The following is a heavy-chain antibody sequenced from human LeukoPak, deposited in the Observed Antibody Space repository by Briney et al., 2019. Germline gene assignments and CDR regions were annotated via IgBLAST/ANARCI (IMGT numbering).Heavy chain of an antibody. J-gene: IGHJ6*02. CDR3: ARVGSYSSSWYANYYYYGMDV. CDR2: INHSGST. V-gene: IGHV4-34*01. CDR1: VGSFSGYY. Sequence: SETLSLTCAVYVGSFSGYYWSWIRQPPWKGLEWIGEINHSGSTNYNPSLKSRVTISVDTSKNQFSLKLSSVTAADTAVYYCARVGSYSSSWYANYYYYGMDVWGQGTTVTVSS. D-gene: IGHD6-13*01.